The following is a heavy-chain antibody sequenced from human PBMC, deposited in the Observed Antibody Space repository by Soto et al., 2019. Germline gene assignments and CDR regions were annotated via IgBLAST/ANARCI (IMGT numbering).Heavy chain of an antibody. Sequence: QVQLVESGGGLVKPGGSLRLSCAASGFTFSDYYMSWIRQAPGKGLEGVSYISSSGSTIYYADSVKGRFTISRDNAKNSLYMKMNSLRAEDTAVSYCAREQQWLVRRYYGMDVWGQGTTVTVSS. CDR3: AREQQWLVRRYYGMDV. CDR1: GFTFSDYY. CDR2: ISSSGSTI. D-gene: IGHD6-19*01. V-gene: IGHV3-11*01. J-gene: IGHJ6*02.